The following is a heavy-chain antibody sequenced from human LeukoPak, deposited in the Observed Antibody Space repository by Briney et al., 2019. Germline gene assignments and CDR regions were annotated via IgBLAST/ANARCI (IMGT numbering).Heavy chain of an antibody. CDR2: INHSGST. J-gene: IGHJ4*02. Sequence: SETLSLTCAVYGGSFSGYYWSWIRQPPGKGLEWIGEINHSGSTNYNPSLKSRVTISVDTSKNQFSLKLSSVTAADTAVYYCARGPPRGYSYGQDFDYWGQGTLVTVSS. V-gene: IGHV4-34*01. D-gene: IGHD5-18*01. CDR1: GGSFSGYY. CDR3: ARGPPRGYSYGQDFDY.